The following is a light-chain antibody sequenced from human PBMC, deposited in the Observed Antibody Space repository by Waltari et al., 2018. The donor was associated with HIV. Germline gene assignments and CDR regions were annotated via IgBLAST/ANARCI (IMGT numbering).Light chain of an antibody. J-gene: IGLJ3*02. Sequence: QSVLTQPPSASGTPGQRVTISCSGSSSNIGSNYVYWYQQLPGTAPKRLIYRNNQGPSGVPDRFSGSKSGTSASLAISGLRSEGEADYYCAAWDDSLSGWVFGGGTKLTVL. CDR2: RNN. V-gene: IGLV1-47*01. CDR1: SSNIGSNY. CDR3: AAWDDSLSGWV.